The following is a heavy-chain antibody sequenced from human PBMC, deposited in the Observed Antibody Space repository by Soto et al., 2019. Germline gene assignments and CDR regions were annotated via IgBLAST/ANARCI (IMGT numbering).Heavy chain of an antibody. CDR3: ARGTPSAAGPCIDF. J-gene: IGHJ4*01. CDR1: GLTFSSYA. CDR2: ISASGAGT. Sequence: PGGSLRLSCVASGLTFSSYAMSWVRQAPGKGLEWVSAISASGAGTYYADSVKGRFSISRDNSKNTLNLQLNSLRADDTAVYYCARGTPSAAGPCIDFWGHGTLVTVSS. V-gene: IGHV3-23*01. D-gene: IGHD6-13*01.